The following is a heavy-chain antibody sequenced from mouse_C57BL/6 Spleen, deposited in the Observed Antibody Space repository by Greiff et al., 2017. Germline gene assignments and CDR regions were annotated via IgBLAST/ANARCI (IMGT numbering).Heavy chain of an antibody. CDR1: GFSLTSYG. CDR3: ARTVVEDAMDY. V-gene: IGHV2-2*01. D-gene: IGHD1-1*01. J-gene: IGHJ4*01. CDR2: IWSGGST. Sequence: VQLQQSGPGLVQPSQSLSITCTVSGFSLTSYGVHWVRQSPGKGLEWLGVIWSGGSTYYNAAFISRLSISKDNSKTQVFFKMNSLQADDTAIYYFARTVVEDAMDYWGQGTSVTVSS.